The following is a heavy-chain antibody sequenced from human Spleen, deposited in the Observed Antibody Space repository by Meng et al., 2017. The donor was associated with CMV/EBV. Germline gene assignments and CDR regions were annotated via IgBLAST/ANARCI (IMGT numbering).Heavy chain of an antibody. J-gene: IGHJ4*02. Sequence: QVQRPGAGPGLVKPSDTLSPTCAVSGYSISSTNWWGCIRQPPGKGLEWIGYIYYSGSTSYNPSLKSRVTMSVDTSKNQFSLNLNSVTAVDTAVYYCARNVPGTSAYYDWGQGTLVTVSS. V-gene: IGHV4-28*01. CDR2: IYYSGST. CDR1: GYSISSTNW. CDR3: ARNVPGTSAYYD. D-gene: IGHD3-22*01.